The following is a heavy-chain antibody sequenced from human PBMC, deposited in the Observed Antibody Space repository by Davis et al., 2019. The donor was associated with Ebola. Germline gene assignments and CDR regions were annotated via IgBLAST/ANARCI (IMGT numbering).Heavy chain of an antibody. CDR2: IHYSGNS. V-gene: IGHV4-59*01. CDR1: GFTFDDYA. D-gene: IGHD2-2*02. J-gene: IGHJ6*03. CDR3: AAIYGWAFGYYYLDV. Sequence: PGGSLRLSCAASGFTFDDYAMHWIRQPPGKGLEWIGYIHYSGNSDYNPSLKSRVTMSVDTSKNQFSLNLSSVTAADTAVYYCAAIYGWAFGYYYLDVWGRGTTVTVSS.